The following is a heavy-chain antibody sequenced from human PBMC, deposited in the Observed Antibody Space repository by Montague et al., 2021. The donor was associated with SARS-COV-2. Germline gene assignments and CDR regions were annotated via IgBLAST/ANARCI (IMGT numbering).Heavy chain of an antibody. CDR2: INHSGST. CDR3: AGGEVGIIMIVVAVPSWFDP. V-gene: IGHV4-34*01. D-gene: IGHD3-22*01. CDR1: GGSFRGYY. J-gene: IGHJ5*02. Sequence: SETLSLTCAVYGGSFRGYYWCWIRQPPGKGLEWIGEINHSGSTNYNPSLKSRVTISVDTSKNQFSLKLSSVTAADTAVSYCAGGEVGIIMIVVAVPSWFDPWGQGTLVTVSS.